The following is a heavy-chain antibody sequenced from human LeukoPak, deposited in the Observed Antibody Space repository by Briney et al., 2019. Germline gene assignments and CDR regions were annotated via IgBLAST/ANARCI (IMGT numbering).Heavy chain of an antibody. CDR3: ARDPRGEDWFDP. Sequence: PGGSLRLSCAASGFTVSSNYMSWVRQAPGKGLEWVSVIYSGGSTYYADSVKGRFTISRDNSKNTLYLQMNSLRAEDTAVYYCARDPRGEDWFDPWGQGTLVTVSS. D-gene: IGHD3-16*01. V-gene: IGHV3-53*01. CDR2: IYSGGST. J-gene: IGHJ5*02. CDR1: GFTVSSNY.